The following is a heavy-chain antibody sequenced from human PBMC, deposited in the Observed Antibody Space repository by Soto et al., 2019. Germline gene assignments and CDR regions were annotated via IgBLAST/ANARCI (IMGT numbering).Heavy chain of an antibody. J-gene: IGHJ4*02. Sequence: QITLMESGPTPVKPTQTLTLTCTFSGFSLSTSGEGVGWIRQPLGTALESLGLIYWADDKRYSPSLKSRLIIADNTSHKEVFLTMSSMDPVNTATYYCAQIQADDGAYEPYFSYRGQGTLVTVGS. D-gene: IGHD5-12*01. CDR2: IYWADDK. V-gene: IGHV2-5*02. CDR3: AQIQADDGAYEPYFSY. CDR1: GFSLSTSGEG.